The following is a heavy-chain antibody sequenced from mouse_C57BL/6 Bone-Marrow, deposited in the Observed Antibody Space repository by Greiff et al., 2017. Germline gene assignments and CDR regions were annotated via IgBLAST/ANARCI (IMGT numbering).Heavy chain of an antibody. CDR2: IYPGSGST. V-gene: IGHV1-55*01. CDR1: GYTFTSYW. CDR3: ARSTVVADYWYFDV. Sequence: VQLQQPGAELVKPGASVKMSCKASGYTFTSYWITWVKQRPGQGLEWIGDIYPGSGSTNYNEKFKSKATLTVDTSSSTAYMQLSSLTSEDSAVYYCARSTVVADYWYFDVWGTGTTVTVSS. J-gene: IGHJ1*03. D-gene: IGHD1-1*01.